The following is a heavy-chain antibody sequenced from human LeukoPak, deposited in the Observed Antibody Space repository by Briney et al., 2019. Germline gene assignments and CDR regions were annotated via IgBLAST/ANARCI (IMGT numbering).Heavy chain of an antibody. J-gene: IGHJ4*02. CDR1: GFTFTNYA. CDR2: IDGSGSGT. D-gene: IGHD4-11*01. CDR3: AKYSRWAFGEQYFDS. V-gene: IGHV3-23*05. Sequence: GGSLRLSCAASGFTFTNYAMSWVRQAPGKGLEWVSAIDGSGSGTYYADSVNGRFTISRDNSKNTLYLQMNSLRVEDTAVYYCAKYSRWAFGEQYFDSWGQGTLVTVSS.